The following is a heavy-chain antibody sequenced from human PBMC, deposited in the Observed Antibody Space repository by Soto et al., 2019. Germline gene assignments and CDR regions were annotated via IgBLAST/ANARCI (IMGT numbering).Heavy chain of an antibody. V-gene: IGHV3-13*01. Sequence: GGSLRLSCAASGFTFSSYDMHWVRQATGKGLEWVSAIGTAGDTYYPGSVKGRFTISRENAKNSLCLQMNSLRAGDTAVYYCARGPPQYYYDSSGSPSFDYWGQGTLVTVSS. CDR2: IGTAGDT. D-gene: IGHD3-22*01. J-gene: IGHJ4*02. CDR3: ARGPPQYYYDSSGSPSFDY. CDR1: GFTFSSYD.